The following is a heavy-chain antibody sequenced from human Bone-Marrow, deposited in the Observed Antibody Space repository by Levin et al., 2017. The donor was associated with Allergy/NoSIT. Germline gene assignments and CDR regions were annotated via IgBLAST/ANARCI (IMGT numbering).Heavy chain of an antibody. D-gene: IGHD3-10*01. CDR3: AREAGSGEYFDY. J-gene: IGHJ4*02. CDR2: ISIYSGDT. Sequence: GGSLRLSCEASGSTFSSYRIAWVRQAPGQGLEWMGWISIYSGDTNYARKLQGRVTMTRERSASTVHMEVRNLASDDTAMYYCAREAGSGEYFDYWGQGTPVTVVS. V-gene: IGHV1-18*01. CDR1: GSTFSSYR.